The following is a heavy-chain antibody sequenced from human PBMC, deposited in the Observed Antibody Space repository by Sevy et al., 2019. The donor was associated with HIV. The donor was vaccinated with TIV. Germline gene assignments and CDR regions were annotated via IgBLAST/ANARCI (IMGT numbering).Heavy chain of an antibody. CDR3: ARDRGNYRIFDY. V-gene: IGHV4-61*01. CDR1: GGSVSSGSYY. J-gene: IGHJ4*02. D-gene: IGHD1-7*01. Sequence: SETLSLTCTVSGGSVSSGSYYWSWIRQPPGKGLEWIGYIYYSGSTNYNPSLKSRVTISVNTYKNQFSLKLSSVTAAETAVYYCARDRGNYRIFDYWGQGTLVTVSS. CDR2: IYYSGST.